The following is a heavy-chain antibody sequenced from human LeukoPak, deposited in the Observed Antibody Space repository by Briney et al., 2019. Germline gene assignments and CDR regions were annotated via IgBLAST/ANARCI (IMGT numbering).Heavy chain of an antibody. D-gene: IGHD6-19*01. CDR2: ISAYNGNT. CDR3: ASIAYSSGWYDFDY. CDR1: GYTFTSYG. V-gene: IGHV1-18*01. J-gene: IGHJ4*02. Sequence: GASVKVSCKASGYTFTSYGISWVRQPAGQGLEWMGWISAYNGNTNYEQKLQGRVTMTTDTSTSTAYMELRSLRSEDTAVYYCASIAYSSGWYDFDYWGQGTLVTVSS.